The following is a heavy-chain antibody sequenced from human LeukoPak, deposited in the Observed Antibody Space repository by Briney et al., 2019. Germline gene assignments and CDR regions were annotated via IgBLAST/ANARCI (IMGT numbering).Heavy chain of an antibody. D-gene: IGHD4-11*01. V-gene: IGHV1-18*01. J-gene: IGHJ3*02. CDR3: ARAGGCTREDYKDESYHI. Sequence: ASVKVSCKASGYTFTNFGISWVRQAPGQGLEWMGWINTYKGNTYYAQNFQDRVTMTTDTSTTTGYMELRSLTSDDTAIYYCARAGGCTREDYKDESYHIWGQGTVVTVSS. CDR2: INTYKGNT. CDR1: GYTFTNFG.